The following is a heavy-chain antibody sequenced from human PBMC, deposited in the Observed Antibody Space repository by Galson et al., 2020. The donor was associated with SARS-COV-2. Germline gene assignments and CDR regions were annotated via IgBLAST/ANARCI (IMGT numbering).Heavy chain of an antibody. CDR1: GFIFSNYA. CDR3: AKEASQYDISGYPDY. J-gene: IGHJ4*01. D-gene: IGHD3-22*01. CDR2: IQYDGSNK. V-gene: IGHV3-30*02. Sequence: GESLKISCAASGFIFSNYATHWVRQAPGKGLEWVAFIQYDGSNKYYADSVKGRFTISRDNSKNTVYLQINSLKPEDMAVYYCAKEASQYDISGYPDYGGHGTLVTCSS.